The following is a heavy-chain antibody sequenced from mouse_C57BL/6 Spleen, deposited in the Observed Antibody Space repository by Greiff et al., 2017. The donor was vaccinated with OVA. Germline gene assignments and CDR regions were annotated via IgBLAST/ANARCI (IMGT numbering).Heavy chain of an antibody. J-gene: IGHJ4*01. D-gene: IGHD4-1*01. V-gene: IGHV1-15*01. CDR2: IDPETGGT. Sequence: QVHVKQSGAELVRPGASVTLSCKASGYTFTDYEMHWVKQTPVHGLEWIGAIDPETGGTAYNQKFKGKAILTADKSSSTAYMELRSLTSEDSAVYYCTRTVFYAMDYWGQGTSVTVSS. CDR3: TRTVFYAMDY. CDR1: GYTFTDYE.